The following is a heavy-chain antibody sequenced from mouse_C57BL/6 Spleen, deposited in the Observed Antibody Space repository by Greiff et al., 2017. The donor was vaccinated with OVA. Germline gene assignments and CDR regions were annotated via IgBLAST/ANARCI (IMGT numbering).Heavy chain of an antibody. J-gene: IGHJ2*01. CDR3: ARKDYFDY. CDR2: LSSGSSTI. Sequence: EVQLMESEGGLVKPGGSLKLSCAASGFTFSDYGMHWVRQAPEKGLEWVAYLSSGSSTIYYADTVKGRFTISRDNAKNTLFLQMTSLRSEDTAMYYCARKDYFDYWGQGTTLTVSS. CDR1: GFTFSDYG. V-gene: IGHV5-17*01.